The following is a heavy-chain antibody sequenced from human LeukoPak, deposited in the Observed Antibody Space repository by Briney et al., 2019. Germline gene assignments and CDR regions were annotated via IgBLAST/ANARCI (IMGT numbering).Heavy chain of an antibody. V-gene: IGHV3-15*07. CDR1: GFTFSDTW. CDR2: IKSEIDGGAT. J-gene: IGHJ3*02. D-gene: IGHD5-12*01. CDR3: TTGGSVIVAGTRAFDI. Sequence: GGSLRLSCEASGFTFSDTWMNWVRQAPGKGLEWVGRIKSEIDGGATDYAAPVQGRFTISRDDSQATLYLQMNSLKTEDTAVYYCTTGGSVIVAGTRAFDIWGQGTMVTVSS.